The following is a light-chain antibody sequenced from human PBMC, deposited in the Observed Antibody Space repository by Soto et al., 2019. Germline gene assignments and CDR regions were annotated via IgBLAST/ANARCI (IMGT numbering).Light chain of an antibody. Sequence: QAVVTQPPSVSGAPGQRVTISCTGSSSNIGAGYDVHWYQQLPATAPKLLIYGNNNRPSGVPDRFSGSKSGTSASLAITGLQAEDEADFYCQSYDKSLSSSVFGGGTKRTVL. CDR3: QSYDKSLSSSV. V-gene: IGLV1-40*01. J-gene: IGLJ2*01. CDR2: GNN. CDR1: SSNIGAGYD.